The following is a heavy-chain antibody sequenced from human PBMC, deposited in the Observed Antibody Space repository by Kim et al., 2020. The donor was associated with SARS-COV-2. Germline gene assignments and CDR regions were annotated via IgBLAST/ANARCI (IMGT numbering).Heavy chain of an antibody. CDR1: GFTFDEYA. CDR3: ATARSTVFGEVSFGLDV. D-gene: IGHD3-3*01. CDR2: INGDGSTT. V-gene: IGHV3-43*02. J-gene: IGHJ6*02. Sequence: GGSLRLSCAASGFTFDEYAIHWVRQAPGKGLEWVSFINGDGSTTSYADPVKGRFTISRDNSKSSLVLQMDSLRTEDTALYYCATARSTVFGEVSFGLDVWGQGTTVTVSS.